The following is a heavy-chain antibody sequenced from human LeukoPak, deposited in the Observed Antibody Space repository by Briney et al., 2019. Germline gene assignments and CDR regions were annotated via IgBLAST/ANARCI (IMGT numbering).Heavy chain of an antibody. J-gene: IGHJ5*02. CDR1: GGSINNYY. CDR2: IYSSGTT. D-gene: IGHD4-11*01. Sequence: SETLSLTCTVSGGSINNYYWSWILQPAGKGLEWIGRIYSSGTTNYNPSLMSRVTMSVDTSRKHFSLKLTSVTAADTAVYYCARDDNSNYANWFDPWGPGTLVTVSS. V-gene: IGHV4-4*07. CDR3: ARDDNSNYANWFDP.